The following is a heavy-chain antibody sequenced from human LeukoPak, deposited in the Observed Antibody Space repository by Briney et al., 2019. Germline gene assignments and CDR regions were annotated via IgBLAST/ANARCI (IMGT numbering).Heavy chain of an antibody. CDR1: GGSFSGYY. Sequence: SETLSLTCAVYGGSFSGYYWSRIRQPPGKELEWIGEINHSGSTNYNPSLKSRVTISVDTSKNQFSLKLSSVTAADTAVYYCARYDSSGYSYRGGFDYWGQGTLVTVSS. D-gene: IGHD3-22*01. CDR2: INHSGST. CDR3: ARYDSSGYSYRGGFDY. J-gene: IGHJ4*02. V-gene: IGHV4-34*01.